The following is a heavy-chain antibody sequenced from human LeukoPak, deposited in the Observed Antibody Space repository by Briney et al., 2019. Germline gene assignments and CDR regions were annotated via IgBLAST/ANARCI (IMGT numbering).Heavy chain of an antibody. Sequence: HPGGSLRLSCAASGFTFSSYGMHWVRQAPGKGLEWVAVISYDGSNKYYADSVKGRFTISRDNSKNTLYLQMNSLRAEDTAVYYCARDGNLERHGSWYGGSSPPYGMDVWGQGTTVTVSS. CDR1: GFTFSSYG. J-gene: IGHJ6*02. CDR2: ISYDGSNK. V-gene: IGHV3-30*03. D-gene: IGHD6-13*01. CDR3: ARDGNLERHGSWYGGSSPPYGMDV.